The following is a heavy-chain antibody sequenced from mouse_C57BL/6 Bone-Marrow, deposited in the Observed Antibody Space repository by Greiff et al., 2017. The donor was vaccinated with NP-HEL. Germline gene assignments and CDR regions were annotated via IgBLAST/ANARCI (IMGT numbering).Heavy chain of an antibody. CDR2: IYPGGGYT. J-gene: IGHJ2*01. V-gene: IGHV1-63*01. Sequence: QVQLQQSGAELVRPGTSVKMSCKASGYTFTNYWIGWAKQRPGHGLEWIGDIYPGGGYTNYNEKFKGQATLTADKSSSTAYMQFSSLTSEDAAIYYCARSYYGYGDYWGQGTTLTVSS. CDR1: GYTFTNYW. CDR3: ARSYYGYGDY. D-gene: IGHD2-9*01.